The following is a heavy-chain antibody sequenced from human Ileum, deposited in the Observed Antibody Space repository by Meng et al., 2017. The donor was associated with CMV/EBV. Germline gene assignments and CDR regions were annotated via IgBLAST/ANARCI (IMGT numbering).Heavy chain of an antibody. D-gene: IGHD2-21*02. CDR3: ALFPAAPTDYRTWGDRYKHFDY. V-gene: IGHV1-69*02. CDR1: YT. CDR2: IIPVPGII. Sequence: YTISWVRQAPGQGLEWMGRIIPVPGIINYAQRLQGRVTITADMSLTTAYLDLNSLTSDDTAVYYCALFPAAPTDYRTWGDRYKHFDYWGQGTLVTVSS. J-gene: IGHJ4*02.